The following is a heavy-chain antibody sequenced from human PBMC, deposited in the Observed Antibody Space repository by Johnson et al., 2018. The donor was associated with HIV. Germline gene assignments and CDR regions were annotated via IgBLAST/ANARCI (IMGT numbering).Heavy chain of an antibody. Sequence: VQLVESGGGLVQPGGSLRLSCAASGFTFSNYAMSWVRQAPGRGLEWVSGINWNGGSTYYADSVKGRFTISRDNSKNTLYLQMNSLRAEDTAVYYCARAAAAATDAFDIWGQGTMVTVSS. J-gene: IGHJ3*02. CDR1: GFTFSNYA. CDR2: INWNGGST. V-gene: IGHV3-23*04. D-gene: IGHD6-13*01. CDR3: ARAAAAATDAFDI.